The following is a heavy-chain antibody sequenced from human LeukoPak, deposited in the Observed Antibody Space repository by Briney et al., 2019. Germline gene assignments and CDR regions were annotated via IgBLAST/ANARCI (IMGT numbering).Heavy chain of an antibody. Sequence: ASVKVSCKASGFTFTSYGFSWVRQTPGQGLEWMGWISGYNGNTNYAQKLQGRVTMNTDTSTSTAYVELRSLVSDDTAIYYCARVSSSWYYFDYWGQGTLVTVSS. CDR2: ISGYNGNT. V-gene: IGHV1-18*01. J-gene: IGHJ4*02. CDR1: GFTFTSYG. D-gene: IGHD6-13*01. CDR3: ARVSSSWYYFDY.